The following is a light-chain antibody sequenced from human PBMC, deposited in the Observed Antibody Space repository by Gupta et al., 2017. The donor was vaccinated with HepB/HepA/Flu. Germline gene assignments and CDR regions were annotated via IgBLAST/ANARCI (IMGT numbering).Light chain of an antibody. V-gene: IGLV1-40*01. J-gene: IGLJ2*01. CDR1: SSNIGAGYD. CDR2: GNS. CDR3: QSYDSSLSGSEV. Sequence: QSVLTQPPSVSRAPGQRVTISCTGSSSNIGAGYDVHWYQQLPGTAPKLLIYGNSNRPSGVPDRFSGAKSGTSAALGITGLQAEDEADYYCQSYDSSLSGSEVFGGGTKLTVL.